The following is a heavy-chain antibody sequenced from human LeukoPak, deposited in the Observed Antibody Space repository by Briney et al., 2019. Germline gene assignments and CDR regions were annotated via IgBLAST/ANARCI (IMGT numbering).Heavy chain of an antibody. CDR3: ARDAATVTPRVWMDV. J-gene: IGHJ6*04. V-gene: IGHV1-8*01. CDR1: GYTFTSYD. D-gene: IGHD4-17*01. Sequence: GASVKVSCKASGYTFTSYDINWVRQATGQGLEWMGWMNPNSGNTGYAQKFQGRVTMTRNTSINTAYMELSSLRSEDTAVYYCARDAATVTPRVWMDVWGKGTTVTVSS. CDR2: MNPNSGNT.